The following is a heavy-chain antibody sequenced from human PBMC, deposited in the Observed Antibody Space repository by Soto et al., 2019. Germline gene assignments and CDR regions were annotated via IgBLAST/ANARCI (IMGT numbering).Heavy chain of an antibody. J-gene: IGHJ6*02. Sequence: ASVKVSCKASGYTFTSYDINWVRQATGQGLEWMGWMNPNSGNTGYAQKFQGRVTMTRNTSISTAYMELSSLRSEDTAVYYCARSEITETTGYYYYGMDVGGQGTTVTVSS. CDR3: ARSEITETTGYYYYGMDV. CDR1: GYTFTSYD. D-gene: IGHD1-7*01. CDR2: MNPNSGNT. V-gene: IGHV1-8*01.